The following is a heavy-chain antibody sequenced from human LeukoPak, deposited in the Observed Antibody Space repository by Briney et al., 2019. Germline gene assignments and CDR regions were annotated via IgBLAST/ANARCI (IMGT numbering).Heavy chain of an antibody. Sequence: ASVKVSCKASGYTFTSYGISWVRQAPGQGLEWMGWLSAYNGNTNYAQKLQGRVTMTTDTSTSTAYMELRSLRSDDTAVYYCARFKPTVTTLGAFDIWGQGTMVTVSS. J-gene: IGHJ3*02. CDR2: LSAYNGNT. CDR1: GYTFTSYG. CDR3: ARFKPTVTTLGAFDI. V-gene: IGHV1-18*01. D-gene: IGHD4-17*01.